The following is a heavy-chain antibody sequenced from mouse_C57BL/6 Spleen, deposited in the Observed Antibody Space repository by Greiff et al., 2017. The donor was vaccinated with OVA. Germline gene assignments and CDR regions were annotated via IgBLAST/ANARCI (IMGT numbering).Heavy chain of an antibody. Sequence: QVQLQQSGAELVRPGTSVKVSCKASGYAFTHYLIEWVKQRPGQGLEWIGVINPGSGGTNYNEKFKGKATLTADKSSSTAYMQLSSLTSEDSAVYFCARRDYAMDYWGQGTSVTVSS. J-gene: IGHJ4*01. V-gene: IGHV1-54*01. CDR2: INPGSGGT. CDR3: ARRDYAMDY. CDR1: GYAFTHYL.